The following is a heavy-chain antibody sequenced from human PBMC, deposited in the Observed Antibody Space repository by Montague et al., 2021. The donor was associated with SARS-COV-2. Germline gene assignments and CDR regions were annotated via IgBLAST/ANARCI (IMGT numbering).Heavy chain of an antibody. J-gene: IGHJ3*02. CDR3: ARGRRPVVVPGAGPAGRAFDI. Sequence: SETLSLTCAVDLHSISVERWCRSEEHTPELQARPYLVCRHPRGTKNYNPSVQRGVTISEDTSKNQFYLRLNSVTAADTAVYYCARGRRPVVVPGAGPAGRAFDIWGQGTMVTVSS. CDR2: RHPRGTK. D-gene: IGHD2-2*01. V-gene: IGHV4-55*08. CDR1: LHSISVERW.